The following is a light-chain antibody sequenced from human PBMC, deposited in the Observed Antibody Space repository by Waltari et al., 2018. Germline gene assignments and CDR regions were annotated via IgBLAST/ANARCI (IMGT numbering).Light chain of an antibody. CDR1: QSVSSY. J-gene: IGKJ1*01. V-gene: IGKV3-20*01. Sequence: EIELTQSPGTLFLSPGERAALSCRASQSVSSYLAWYQQRPGQVPRLLVYGASSRATGTPDRFSGSGSGTDFNLTISRLEPEDFAVYDCQQYGRSPWTFGQGTNVEIK. CDR3: QQYGRSPWT. CDR2: GAS.